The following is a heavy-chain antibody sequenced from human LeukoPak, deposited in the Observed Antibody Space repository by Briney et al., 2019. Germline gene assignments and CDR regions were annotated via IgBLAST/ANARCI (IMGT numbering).Heavy chain of an antibody. Sequence: ASVKVFCKASGYTFTVYYMHWVRQAPGQGLEWMGWINPNSGGTNYAQKFQGRVTMTRDTSISTAYMELSRLRSDDTAVYYCARKGTIFGVVIEYYFDYWGQGTLVTVSS. CDR3: ARKGTIFGVVIEYYFDY. V-gene: IGHV1-2*02. CDR1: GYTFTVYY. CDR2: INPNSGGT. D-gene: IGHD3-3*01. J-gene: IGHJ4*02.